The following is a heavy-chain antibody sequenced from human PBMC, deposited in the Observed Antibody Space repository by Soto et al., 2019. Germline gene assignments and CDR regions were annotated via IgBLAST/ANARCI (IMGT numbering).Heavy chain of an antibody. V-gene: IGHV4-30-2*01. CDR2: IYHSGST. J-gene: IGHJ4*02. CDR1: GGSISSGGYS. D-gene: IGHD6-13*01. Sequence: SETLSLTCAVSGGSISSGGYSWSWIRQPPGKGLEWIGYIYHSGSTYYNPSLKSRVTISVDRSKNQFSLKLSSVTAADTAVYYCARLIAAAGEVDYWGQGTLVTVSS. CDR3: ARLIAAAGEVDY.